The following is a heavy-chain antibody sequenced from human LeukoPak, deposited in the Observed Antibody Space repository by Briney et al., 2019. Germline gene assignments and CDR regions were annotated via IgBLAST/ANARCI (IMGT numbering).Heavy chain of an antibody. D-gene: IGHD3-10*01. V-gene: IGHV1-2*04. CDR2: INPNSGGT. Sequence: ASVKVSCKASGYTFTGYYMHWVRQAPGQGLEWMGWINPNSGGTNYAQKFQGWVTMTRDTSISTAYMELSRLRSDDTAVYYCARDYYGSGGYYRWFDPWGQGTLVTVSS. J-gene: IGHJ5*02. CDR1: GYTFTGYY. CDR3: ARDYYGSGGYYRWFDP.